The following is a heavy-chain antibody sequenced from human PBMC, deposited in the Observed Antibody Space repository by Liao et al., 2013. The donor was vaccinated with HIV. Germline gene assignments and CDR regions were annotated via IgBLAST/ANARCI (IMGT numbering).Heavy chain of an antibody. D-gene: IGHD3-10*01. J-gene: IGHJ5*02. Sequence: QVQLQESGPGLVKPSETMSLLCTVSGDSINGYYWSWIRQRAGEGLEWIGRIYISGTSNYNPSLAGRVTMSGDTSKNQFSLRLTSVTAADTALYYCARDESTTMVRGAYDWFDPWGQGTLVTVSS. CDR1: GDSINGYY. V-gene: IGHV4-4*07. CDR3: ARDESTTMVRGAYDWFDP. CDR2: IYISGTS.